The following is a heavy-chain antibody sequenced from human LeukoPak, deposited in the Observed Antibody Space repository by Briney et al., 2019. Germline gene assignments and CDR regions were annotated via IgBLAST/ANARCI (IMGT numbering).Heavy chain of an antibody. CDR1: GFTFSSYG. CDR2: IRYDGSNK. J-gene: IGHJ6*03. V-gene: IGHV3-30*02. D-gene: IGHD1-26*01. CDR3: ARSIVGPRYYYYYMDV. Sequence: PGGSLRLSCAASGFTFSSYGMHWVRQAPGKGLEWVAFIRYDGSNKYYADSVKGRFTISRDNAKNSLYLQMNSLRAEDTAVYYCARSIVGPRYYYYYMDVWGKGTTVTISS.